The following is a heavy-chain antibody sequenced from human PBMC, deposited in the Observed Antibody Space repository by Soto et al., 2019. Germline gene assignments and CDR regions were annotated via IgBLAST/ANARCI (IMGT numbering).Heavy chain of an antibody. CDR2: IWYDGSEK. Sequence: RRLSCAASAFTFSSYGMHWVRQAPGKGLEWVAVIWYDGSEKYYGDSVKGRITISRDNSKNTLYLQMNSLRAEDTAVYYCARQLLAVAGTDHYYGMDVWGQGTTVTVSS. V-gene: IGHV3-33*01. CDR3: ARQLLAVAGTDHYYGMDV. J-gene: IGHJ6*02. D-gene: IGHD6-19*01. CDR1: AFTFSSYG.